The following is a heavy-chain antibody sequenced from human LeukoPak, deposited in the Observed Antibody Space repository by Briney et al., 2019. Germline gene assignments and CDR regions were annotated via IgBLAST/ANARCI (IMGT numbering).Heavy chain of an antibody. D-gene: IGHD2-2*01. CDR2: ISWNSGSI. V-gene: IGHV3-9*03. J-gene: IGHJ3*02. CDR3: AKALPTNAFDI. Sequence: GGSLRLSCAASGFTFDDYAMHWVRQAPGKGLEWVSGISWNSGSIGYADSVKGRFTISRDNAKNSLYLQMNSLRAEDMALYYCAKALPTNAFDIWGQGTMVTVSS. CDR1: GFTFDDYA.